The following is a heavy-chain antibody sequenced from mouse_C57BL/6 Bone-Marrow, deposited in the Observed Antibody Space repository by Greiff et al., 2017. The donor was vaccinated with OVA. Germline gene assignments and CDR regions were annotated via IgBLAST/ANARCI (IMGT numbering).Heavy chain of an antibody. D-gene: IGHD1-1*01. V-gene: IGHV1-54*01. J-gene: IGHJ4*01. Sequence: VQLQESGAELVRPGTSVKVSCKASGYAFTNYLIEWVKQRPGQGLEWIGVINPGSGGTNYNEKFKGKATLTADKSSSTAYMQLSSLTSEDSAVYLCARYYGSGLYAMDYWGQGTSVTVSS. CDR1: GYAFTNYL. CDR3: ARYYGSGLYAMDY. CDR2: INPGSGGT.